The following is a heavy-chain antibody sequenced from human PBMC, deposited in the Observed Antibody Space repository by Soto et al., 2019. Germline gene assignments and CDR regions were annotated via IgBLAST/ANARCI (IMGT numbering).Heavy chain of an antibody. D-gene: IGHD3-9*01. CDR1: GYSFTRYW. CDR2: IYPGVSDS. CDR3: ARLGEYYDILTAYTTYYFDY. J-gene: IGHJ4*02. V-gene: IGHV5-51*01. Sequence: GESLKISCKGSGYSFTRYWIGWVRQMPGKGLEWMGIIYPGVSDSRYSPSFQGQVTISADKSISTAYLQWSSLKASDTAMYYCARLGEYYDILTAYTTYYFDYWGQGTLVTVSS.